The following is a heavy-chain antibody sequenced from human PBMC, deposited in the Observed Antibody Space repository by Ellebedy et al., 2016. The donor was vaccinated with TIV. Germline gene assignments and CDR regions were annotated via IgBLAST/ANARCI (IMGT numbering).Heavy chain of an antibody. CDR3: ARGPWGKEMATITSWFDP. CDR2: INHSGST. J-gene: IGHJ5*02. CDR1: GGSFSGYY. Sequence: SETLSLTXAVYGGSFSGYYWSWIRQPPGKGLEWIGEINHSGSTNYNPSLKSRVTISVDTSKNQFSLKLSSVTAADTAVYYCARGPWGKEMATITSWFDPWGQGTLVTVSS. D-gene: IGHD5-24*01. V-gene: IGHV4-34*01.